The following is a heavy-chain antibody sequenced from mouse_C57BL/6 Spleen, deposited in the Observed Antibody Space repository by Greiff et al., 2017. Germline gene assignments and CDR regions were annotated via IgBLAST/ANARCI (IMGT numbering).Heavy chain of an antibody. CDR2: ILPGSGST. J-gene: IGHJ2*01. CDR1: GYTFTGYW. CDR3: ARGRD. V-gene: IGHV1-9*01. Sequence: QVQLQQSGAELMKPGASVKLSCKATGYTFTGYWIEWVKQRPGHGLEWIGEILPGSGSTNDNEKFKGKATFTADTSSNTAYMQLSSLTTEDSAIYYCARGRDWGQGTTLTVSS.